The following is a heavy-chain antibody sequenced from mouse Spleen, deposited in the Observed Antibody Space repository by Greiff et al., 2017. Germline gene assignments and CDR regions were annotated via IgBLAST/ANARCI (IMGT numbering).Heavy chain of an antibody. D-gene: IGHD2-14*01. CDR2: IHHNSGST. CDR1: GYTFTSYW. Sequence: MKQPGAELVKPGASVKLSCKASGYTFTSYWMHWVKQRPGQGLEWIGMIHHNSGSTNYNEKFKSKATLTVDKSYNTAYMQLSSLTSEDSAVYYCARKSPYYRYADYSGQVTTLTVSS. V-gene: IGHV1-64*01. CDR3: ARKSPYYRYADY. J-gene: IGHJ2*01.